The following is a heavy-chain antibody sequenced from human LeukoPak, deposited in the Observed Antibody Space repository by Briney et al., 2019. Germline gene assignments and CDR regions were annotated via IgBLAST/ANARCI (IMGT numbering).Heavy chain of an antibody. J-gene: IGHJ5*02. CDR2: IYYSGTT. V-gene: IGHV4-31*03. CDR3: AREAFAYCGGDCYYNWFDP. Sequence: SETLSLTCTVSVGSISSVGYYWGWIRHHPGKGLEWIGYIYYSGTTYYNPSLKSRVTISVDTSKNQFSLKLSSVTAADTAVYYCAREAFAYCGGDCYYNWFDPWGQGTLVTGSS. CDR1: VGSISSVGYY. D-gene: IGHD2-21*02.